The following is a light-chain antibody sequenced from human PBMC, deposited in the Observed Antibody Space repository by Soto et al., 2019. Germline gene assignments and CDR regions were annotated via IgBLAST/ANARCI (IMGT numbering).Light chain of an antibody. CDR2: GAS. V-gene: IGKV3-20*01. J-gene: IGKJ4*01. CDR3: QQYGSSP. CDR1: QSVSSSY. Sequence: EIVLTQSPGTLSLSPGERATLSCRASQSVSSSYLAWYQQKPGQAPRLLIYGASSRATGIPDRFSGSGSGTDFTLTISRLEPEDFAAYYCQQYGSSPFGGGTKVDIK.